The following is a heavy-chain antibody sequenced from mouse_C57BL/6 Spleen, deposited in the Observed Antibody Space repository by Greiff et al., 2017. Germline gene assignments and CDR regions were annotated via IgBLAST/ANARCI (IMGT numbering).Heavy chain of an antibody. CDR2: IDPSDSYT. CDR1: GYTFTSYW. CDR3: ARPSSTTVVPFAY. J-gene: IGHJ3*01. Sequence: QVQLQQPGAELVRPGSSVKLSCKASGYTFTSYWMHWVKQRPGQGLEWIGEIDPSDSYTNYNQKFKGKATLTVDKSSNTAYMQLSSLTSEDSAVYYCARPSSTTVVPFAYWGQGTLLTVSA. D-gene: IGHD1-1*01. V-gene: IGHV1-69*02.